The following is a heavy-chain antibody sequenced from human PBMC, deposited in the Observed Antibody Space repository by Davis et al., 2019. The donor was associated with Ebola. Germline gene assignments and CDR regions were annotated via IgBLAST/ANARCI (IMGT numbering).Heavy chain of an antibody. J-gene: IGHJ4*02. Sequence: PGGSLRLSCVASGFTFSNHIVTWVRQAPGKGLEWVANMRQDGSEKFYVDSVKGRFTISRDNSKNTLYLQMNSLRAEDTAVYYCARAPFDYWGQGTLVTVSS. CDR2: MRQDGSEK. V-gene: IGHV3-7*04. CDR3: ARAPFDY. CDR1: GFTFSNHI.